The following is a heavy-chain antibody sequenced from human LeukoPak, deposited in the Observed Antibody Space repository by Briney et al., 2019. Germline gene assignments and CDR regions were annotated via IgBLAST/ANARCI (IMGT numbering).Heavy chain of an antibody. Sequence: ASVKVSCKASGYTFTSYYMHWVRQAPGQGLEWMGIISPSGGSTSYAQKFQGRVTMTRDMSTSTVYMELSSLRSEDTAVYYCARAGDLLRYFDWPPRFDPWGQGTLVTVSS. CDR3: ARAGDLLRYFDWPPRFDP. V-gene: IGHV1-46*01. CDR2: ISPSGGST. D-gene: IGHD3-9*01. CDR1: GYTFTSYY. J-gene: IGHJ5*02.